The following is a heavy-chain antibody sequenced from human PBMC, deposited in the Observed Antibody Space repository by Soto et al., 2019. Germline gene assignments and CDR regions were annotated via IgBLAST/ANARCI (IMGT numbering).Heavy chain of an antibody. CDR2: ISAHHGNT. V-gene: IGHV1-18*01. D-gene: IGHD1-1*01. CDR1: GYGFTTYG. CDR3: ARGRYGDY. Sequence: QVHLVPSGAAVQKPGASVKVSCKGSGYGFTTYGITWVRQAPGQGLEWMAWISAHHGNTNYAQTLQGRVTVTRDTSTSTAYMELRSLRSDDTAVYYCARGRYGDYWGQGALVTVSS. J-gene: IGHJ4*02.